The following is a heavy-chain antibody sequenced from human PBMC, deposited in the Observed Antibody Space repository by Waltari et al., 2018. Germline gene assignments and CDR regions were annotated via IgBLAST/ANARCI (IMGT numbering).Heavy chain of an antibody. CDR1: GFSFMGFA. V-gene: IGHV3-23*01. CDR3: AKGSRGYTNYFFDA. Sequence: EVQLLESSGGLVQPGEALRLSCSAPGFSFMGFAMNWVRQATGEGLECVASISGSGATPCYADSVKGRFTIVRDNSRDTVYLQMNSLRVDDSAVYYCAKGSRGYTNYFFDAWGQGTLVSVSS. D-gene: IGHD3-16*02. J-gene: IGHJ4*02. CDR2: ISGSGATP.